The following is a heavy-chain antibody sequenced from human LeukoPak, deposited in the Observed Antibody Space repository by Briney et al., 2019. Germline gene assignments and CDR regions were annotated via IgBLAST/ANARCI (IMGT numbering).Heavy chain of an antibody. CDR2: INHSGST. CDR3: ARAVRWKRYCSSTSCYTSWFDP. V-gene: IGHV4-34*01. D-gene: IGHD2-2*02. CDR1: GGSFSGYY. J-gene: IGHJ5*02. Sequence: SETLSLTCAVYGGSFSGYYWSWIRQPPGKGLEWIGEINHSGSTNYNPSLKSRVTISVDTSKNQFSLKLSSVTAADTAVYYCARAVRWKRYCSSTSCYTSWFDPWGQGTLVTVSS.